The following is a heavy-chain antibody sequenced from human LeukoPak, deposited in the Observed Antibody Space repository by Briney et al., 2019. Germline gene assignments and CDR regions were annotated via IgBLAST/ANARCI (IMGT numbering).Heavy chain of an antibody. J-gene: IGHJ6*03. CDR3: ARGITRGHNYYYYYMDV. Sequence: GGSLRLSCAASGFTVSSNYMSWVRQAPGKGLEWVSVIYSGGTTYHADSVKRRFSISRDNSKNTLYLQMNSLRADDTAVYYCARGITRGHNYYYYYMDVWGKGTTVTVTS. CDR2: IYSGGTT. D-gene: IGHD7-27*01. CDR1: GFTVSSNY. V-gene: IGHV3-53*01.